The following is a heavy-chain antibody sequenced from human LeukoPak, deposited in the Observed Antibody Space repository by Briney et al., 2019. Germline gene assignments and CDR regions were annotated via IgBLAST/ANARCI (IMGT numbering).Heavy chain of an antibody. CDR3: ARGGVVAGTNYYYYGMDV. Sequence: GGSLRLSCAASGFTFSSYEMNWVRQAPGKGLEWVSYISSSGSTIYYADSVKGRFTIPRDNAKNSLYLQMNSLRAEDTAVYYCARGGVVAGTNYYYYGMDVWGQGTTVTVSS. D-gene: IGHD1-14*01. V-gene: IGHV3-48*03. CDR2: ISSSGSTI. J-gene: IGHJ6*02. CDR1: GFTFSSYE.